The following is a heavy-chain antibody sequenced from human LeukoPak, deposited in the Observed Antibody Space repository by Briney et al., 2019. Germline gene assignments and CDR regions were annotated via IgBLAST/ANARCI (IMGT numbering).Heavy chain of an antibody. CDR3: ARDLKGIEYSSSPDAFDI. J-gene: IGHJ3*02. CDR1: GGTFSSYA. V-gene: IGHV1-69*13. Sequence: GASVKVSCKASGGTFSSYAISWVRQAPGQGLEWMGGIIPIFGTANYAQKFQGRVTITADESTSTAYMELSSLRSEDTAVYYCARDLKGIEYSSSPDAFDIWGQGTMVTVSS. CDR2: IIPIFGTA. D-gene: IGHD6-6*01.